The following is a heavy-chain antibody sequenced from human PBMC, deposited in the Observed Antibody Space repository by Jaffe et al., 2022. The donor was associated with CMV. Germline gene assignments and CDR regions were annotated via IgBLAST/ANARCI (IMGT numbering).Heavy chain of an antibody. D-gene: IGHD6-19*01. CDR1: GGSISSYY. V-gene: IGHV4-59*01. CDR3: ARGFAVAGTDLGY. CDR2: IYYSGST. J-gene: IGHJ4*02. Sequence: QVQLQESGPGLVKPSETLSLTCTVSGGSISSYYWSWIRQPPGKGLEWIGYIYYSGSTNYNPSLKSRVTISVDTSKNQFSLKLSSVTAADTAVYYCARGFAVAGTDLGYWGQGTLVTVSS.